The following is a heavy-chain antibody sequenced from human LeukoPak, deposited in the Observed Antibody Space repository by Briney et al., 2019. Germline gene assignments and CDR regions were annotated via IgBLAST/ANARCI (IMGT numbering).Heavy chain of an antibody. CDR1: GFTFSGST. Sequence: GGSLRLSCAASGFTFSGSTTHWVRQASGKGLEWVGRIRSKANSYATAYAASVKGRFTISRDDSKNTAYLQMNSLKTEDTAVYYCTSIAAQDYWGQGTLVTVSS. D-gene: IGHD6-6*01. CDR3: TSIAAQDY. J-gene: IGHJ4*02. CDR2: IRSKANSYAT. V-gene: IGHV3-73*01.